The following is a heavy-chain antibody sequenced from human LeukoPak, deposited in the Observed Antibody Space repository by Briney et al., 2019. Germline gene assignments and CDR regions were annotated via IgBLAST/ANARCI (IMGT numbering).Heavy chain of an antibody. D-gene: IGHD6-19*01. CDR1: GGTFSSYA. Sequence: EASVKVSCKASGGTFSSYAISWVRQAPGQGLEWMGGIIPIFGAANYAQKFQGRVTITTDESTSTAYMELSSLRSEDTAVYYCARGPYSSGWDYWGQGTLVTVSS. V-gene: IGHV1-69*05. CDR3: ARGPYSSGWDY. CDR2: IIPIFGAA. J-gene: IGHJ4*02.